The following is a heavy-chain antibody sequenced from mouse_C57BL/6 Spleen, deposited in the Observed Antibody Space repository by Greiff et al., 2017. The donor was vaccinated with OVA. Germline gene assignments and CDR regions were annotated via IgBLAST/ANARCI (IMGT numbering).Heavy chain of an antibody. CDR1: EFTFTDYY. J-gene: IGHJ4*01. CDR2: IRNKANGYTT. CDR3: ARYTNYDAMDY. Sequence: EVQVVESGGGLVQPGGSLSLSCAASEFTFTDYYMSWVRQPPGTALEWLGFIRNKANGYTTEYSASVKGRFTISRDNSQSILYLQMNALRAEDSATYYCARYTNYDAMDYWGQGTSVTVSS. V-gene: IGHV7-3*01.